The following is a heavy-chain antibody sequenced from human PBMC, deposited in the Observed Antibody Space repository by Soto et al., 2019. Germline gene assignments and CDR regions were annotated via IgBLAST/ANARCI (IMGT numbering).Heavy chain of an antibody. CDR1: GDSITSGDYY. CDR2: IFYSGST. CDR3: ARAEVAVAGSGWLDA. J-gene: IGHJ5*01. V-gene: IGHV4-30-4*01. Sequence: SETLSLTCTVSGDSITSGDYYWGWVRQPPGKGLEWIGYIFYSGSTYYKASLKSRVTISLDMSRNQFSLKLTSVTAADTAVYYCARAEVAVAGSGWLDAWGHGTLVTVSS. D-gene: IGHD6-19*01.